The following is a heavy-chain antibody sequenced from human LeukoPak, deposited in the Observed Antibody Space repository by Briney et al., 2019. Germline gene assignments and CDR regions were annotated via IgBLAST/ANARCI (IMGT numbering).Heavy chain of an antibody. CDR1: GFSVSTNY. CDR3: AKGYVGTYYDFWSGYSYHPLDY. D-gene: IGHD3-3*01. Sequence: GGSLRLSCAVSGFSVSTNYMSWVRQAPGKGLEWISLVYSDGSTYYVDSVKGRFTISRDNSKNTLYLQMNSLRAEDTAVYYCAKGYVGTYYDFWSGYSYHPLDYWGQGTLVTVSS. V-gene: IGHV3-53*01. CDR2: VYSDGST. J-gene: IGHJ4*02.